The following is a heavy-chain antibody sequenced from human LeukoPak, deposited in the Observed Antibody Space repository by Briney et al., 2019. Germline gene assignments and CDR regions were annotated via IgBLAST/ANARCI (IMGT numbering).Heavy chain of an antibody. V-gene: IGHV3-30*18. D-gene: IGHD7-27*01. Sequence: GGSLRLSCAASGFTFSGYGMHWVRQAPGKGLEWVAVISYDGTKKFYADSVKGRFTIARDNSKNTLYLQMNSLRAEDTAVYYCAKDRTSHWDYFDYWGQGTLVTVSS. J-gene: IGHJ4*02. CDR3: AKDRTSHWDYFDY. CDR2: ISYDGTKK. CDR1: GFTFSGYG.